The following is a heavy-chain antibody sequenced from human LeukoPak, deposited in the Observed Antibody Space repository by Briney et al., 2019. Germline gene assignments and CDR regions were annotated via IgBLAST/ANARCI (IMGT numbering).Heavy chain of an antibody. CDR1: GFTLDDYG. CDR2: INWNGGST. D-gene: IGHD2-15*01. Sequence: GGSLRLSCAASGFTLDDYGMSWVRQAPGKGLEWVSGINWNGGSTGYADSVKGRFTISRDNAKNSLYLQMNSLRAEDTALYYCARDLPLRYCSGGSCQVDAFDIWGQGTMVTVSS. CDR3: ARDLPLRYCSGGSCQVDAFDI. V-gene: IGHV3-20*04. J-gene: IGHJ3*02.